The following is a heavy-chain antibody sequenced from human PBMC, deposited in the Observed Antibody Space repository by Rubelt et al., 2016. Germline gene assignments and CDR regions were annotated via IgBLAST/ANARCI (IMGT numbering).Heavy chain of an antibody. CDR3: ARGGGYGPLL. J-gene: IGHJ4*02. CDR1: GGSFSGYY. V-gene: IGHV4-34*01. CDR2: INHSGST. D-gene: IGHD4-17*01. Sequence: QVQLQQWGAGLLKPSETLSLTCAVYGGSFSGYYWSWIRQPPGKGLEWIGEINHSGSTISNPSLTSRVTISGDTAKNQFSLKLSSVTAADTAVYYCARGGGYGPLLWGQGTLVTVSS.